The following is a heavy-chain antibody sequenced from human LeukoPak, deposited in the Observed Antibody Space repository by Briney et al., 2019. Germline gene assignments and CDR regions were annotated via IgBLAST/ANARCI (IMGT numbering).Heavy chain of an antibody. V-gene: IGHV4-31*11. J-gene: IGHJ4*02. D-gene: IGHD4-23*01. CDR3: PREGRGNLDY. CDR2: IYYSGST. Sequence: PSQTLSLTSAVSGGSISSGGYYWSWISQHPGKGLEWIGYIYYSGSTYYNPSIKSRVTISVDTSKNQFSLKLSSVTAADTDVYYCPREGRGNLDYCGQGTLVTVSS. CDR1: GGSISSGGYY.